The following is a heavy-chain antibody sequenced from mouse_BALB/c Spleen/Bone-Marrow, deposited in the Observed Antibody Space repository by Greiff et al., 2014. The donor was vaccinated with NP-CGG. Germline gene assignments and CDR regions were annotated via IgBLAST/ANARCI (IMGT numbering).Heavy chain of an antibody. Sequence: LQESGPELVKPGASLKMSCKASGYTFTSYYIHWVKQRPGQGLEWIGWIYPGDGSTKYNEKFEGKTTLTADKSSSTAYMLLSSLTSEDSAIYFCAESYGYGGWYFDVWGAGTTVTVSS. D-gene: IGHD2-2*01. J-gene: IGHJ1*01. V-gene: IGHV1S56*01. CDR3: AESYGYGGWYFDV. CDR1: GYTFTSYY. CDR2: IYPGDGST.